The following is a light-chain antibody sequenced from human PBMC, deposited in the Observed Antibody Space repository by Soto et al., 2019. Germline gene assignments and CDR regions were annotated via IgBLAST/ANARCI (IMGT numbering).Light chain of an antibody. Sequence: QSVLTQPASVSGSPGQSITISCTGTSSDVGAYNFVSWYQHHPGKAPQLIIYDVNNRPSGVSDRFSGSKSGNPASLTISGLQAEDEADYYCSSYTTTATRLFGGGTKLTVL. CDR2: DVN. J-gene: IGLJ2*01. V-gene: IGLV2-14*03. CDR3: SSYTTTATRL. CDR1: SSDVGAYNF.